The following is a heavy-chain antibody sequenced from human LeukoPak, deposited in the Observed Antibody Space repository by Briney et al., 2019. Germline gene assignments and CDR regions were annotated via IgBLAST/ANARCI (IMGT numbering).Heavy chain of an antibody. V-gene: IGHV1-69*01. CDR3: ARSLSPHYYYYYMDV. J-gene: IGHJ6*03. CDR2: IIPIFGTA. Sequence: SVKVSCKASGGTFSSYAISWVRPAPGQGLEWMGGIIPIFGTANYAQKFQGRVTITADESTSTAYMELSSLRSEDTAVYYCARSLSPHYYYYYMDVWGRGTTVTVSS. D-gene: IGHD3-9*01. CDR1: GGTFSSYA.